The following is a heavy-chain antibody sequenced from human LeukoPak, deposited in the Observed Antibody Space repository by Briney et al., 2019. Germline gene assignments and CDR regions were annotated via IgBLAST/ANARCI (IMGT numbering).Heavy chain of an antibody. J-gene: IGHJ4*02. D-gene: IGHD1-1*01. CDR1: GFTFGSYG. V-gene: IGHV3-30*02. CDR2: IRSDGSDK. Sequence: GLSLRLSRAAPGFTFGSYGIHWVRQAPGKGLDWVTFIRSDGSDKFYADSVKGRFTISRDNSKKTVYLQMNSLTVEDAAVYYCTKELDLDRGTYFFDRWGPGALVTISS. CDR3: TKELDLDRGTYFFDR.